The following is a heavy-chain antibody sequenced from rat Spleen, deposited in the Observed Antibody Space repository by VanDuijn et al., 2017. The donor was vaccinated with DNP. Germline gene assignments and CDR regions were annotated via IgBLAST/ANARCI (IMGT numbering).Heavy chain of an antibody. CDR3: ARGGSYGFAY. D-gene: IGHD1-3*01. Sequence: QVRLKESGPGLVQSSQTLSLTCTVSGFSLTDYSIHWVRQPPGKVLEWIAAISNGGGTYFNSALKSRLSISGDTSKSQVFLKMNSLQTEDTAIYYCARGGSYGFAYWGQGTLVTVSS. CDR1: GFSLTDYS. V-gene: IGHV2-6*01. CDR2: ISNGGGT. J-gene: IGHJ3*01.